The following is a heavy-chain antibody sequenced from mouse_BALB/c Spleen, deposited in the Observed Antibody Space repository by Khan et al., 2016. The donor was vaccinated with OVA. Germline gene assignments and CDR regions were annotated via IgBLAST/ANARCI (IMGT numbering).Heavy chain of an antibody. V-gene: IGHV1-18*01. CDR2: INPYNGGS. J-gene: IGHJ3*01. D-gene: IGHD1-2*01. CDR3: ARSGYGGFAY. Sequence: VHVKQSGPELMKPGASMKISCKASGYSFTDYTMNWVKQSHGKNLEWIGLINPYNGGSNYNPKFKGKAKLTVDKASSTAYMELLSLTSEDSAVYYCARSGYGGFAYWGQGTLVTVSA. CDR1: GYSFTDYT.